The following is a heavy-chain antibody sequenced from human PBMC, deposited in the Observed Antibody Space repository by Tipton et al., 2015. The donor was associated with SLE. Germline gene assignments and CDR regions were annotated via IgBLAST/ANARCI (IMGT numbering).Heavy chain of an antibody. J-gene: IGHJ6*04. D-gene: IGHD4-23*01. CDR1: GFTFSGYY. Sequence: SLRLSCAASGFTFSGYYMSWIRQAPGMGLEWISYISASGGTTHSADSVKGRFTISRDNADNSLYLQMNSLRDEDTAVYYCAREGVTDYGLDVWGKGTTVTVSS. V-gene: IGHV3-11*01. CDR3: AREGVTDYGLDV. CDR2: ISASGGTT.